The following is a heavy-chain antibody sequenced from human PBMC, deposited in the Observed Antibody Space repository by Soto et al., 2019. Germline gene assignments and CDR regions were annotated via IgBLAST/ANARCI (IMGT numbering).Heavy chain of an antibody. J-gene: IGHJ4*02. D-gene: IGHD3-10*01. CDR3: TRDPPPMVRGVILGFYYFDY. Sequence: GGSLRLSCTASGFTFGDYAMSWFRQAPGKGLEWVGFIRSKAYGGTTEYAASVKGRFTISRDDSKSIAYLQMNSLKTEDTAVYYCTRDPPPMVRGVILGFYYFDYWGQGTLVTVSS. CDR1: GFTFGDYA. CDR2: IRSKAYGGTT. V-gene: IGHV3-49*03.